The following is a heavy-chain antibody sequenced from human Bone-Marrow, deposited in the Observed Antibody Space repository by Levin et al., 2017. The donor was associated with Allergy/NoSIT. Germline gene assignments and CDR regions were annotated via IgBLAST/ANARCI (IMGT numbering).Heavy chain of an antibody. CDR3: ARGNLGPSPMNNWFDP. CDR1: GGSFSGYY. CDR2: INHSGST. Sequence: PSETLSLTCAVYGGSFSGYYWSWIRQPPGKGLEWIGEINHSGSTNYNPSLKSRVTISVDTSKNQFSLKLSSVTAADTAVYYCARGNLGPSPMNNWFDPWGQGTLVTVSS. J-gene: IGHJ5*02. V-gene: IGHV4-34*01.